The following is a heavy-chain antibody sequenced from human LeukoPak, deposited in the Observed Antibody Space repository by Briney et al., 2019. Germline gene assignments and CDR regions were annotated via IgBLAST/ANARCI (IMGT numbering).Heavy chain of an antibody. D-gene: IGHD4-23*01. CDR3: ARVGVDDSGNIIKYFFDY. J-gene: IGHJ4*02. Sequence: SETLSLTCTVSNGPTNTYQWTWIRQPPGRGLEWIGNIHYSGSANYNPSLKSRVIISLDTSKNQFSLKLSPVTAADTALYYCARVGVDDSGNIIKYFFDYWGQGTLDTVS. V-gene: IGHV4-59*01. CDR2: IHYSGSA. CDR1: NGPTNTYQ.